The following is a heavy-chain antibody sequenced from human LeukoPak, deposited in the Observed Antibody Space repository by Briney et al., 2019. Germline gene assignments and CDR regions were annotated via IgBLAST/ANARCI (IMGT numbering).Heavy chain of an antibody. V-gene: IGHV1-18*01. D-gene: IGHD3-16*01. J-gene: IGHJ6*03. CDR1: GYTFTSYG. CDR2: ISAYNGNT. Sequence: ASVKVSCKASGYTFTSYGISWVRQAPGQGLEWMGWISAYNGNTNYAQKLQGRVTMTTGTSTSTAYMELRSLRSDDTAVYYCARERGGIGYYYMDVWGKGTTVTVSS. CDR3: ARERGGIGYYYMDV.